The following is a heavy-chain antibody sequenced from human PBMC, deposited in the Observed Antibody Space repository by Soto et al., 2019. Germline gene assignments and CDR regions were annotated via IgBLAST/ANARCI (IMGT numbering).Heavy chain of an antibody. Sequence: PGGSLRLCCAASGFTFTWYSMNWARQAPGKGLEWVSSISSTTNYIYYGDSMKGRFTISRDNAKNSLYLEMNSLRAEDTAVYYCARESEDLTSNFDYWGQGTLVTVSS. CDR2: ISSTTNYI. CDR1: GFTFTWYS. J-gene: IGHJ4*02. V-gene: IGHV3-21*06. CDR3: ARESEDLTSNFDY.